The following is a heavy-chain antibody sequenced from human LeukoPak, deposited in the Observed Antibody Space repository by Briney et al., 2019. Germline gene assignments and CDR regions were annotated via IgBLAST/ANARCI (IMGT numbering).Heavy chain of an antibody. J-gene: IGHJ4*02. CDR1: GGSISSYY. Sequence: TSETLSLTCTVSGGSISSYYWSWIRQPPGKGLEWIGYIYYSGSTNYNPSLKSRVTISVDTSKNQFSLKPSSVTAADTAVYYCARSRRTSFDYWGQGTLVTVSS. V-gene: IGHV4-59*01. CDR2: IYYSGST. CDR3: ARSRRTSFDY.